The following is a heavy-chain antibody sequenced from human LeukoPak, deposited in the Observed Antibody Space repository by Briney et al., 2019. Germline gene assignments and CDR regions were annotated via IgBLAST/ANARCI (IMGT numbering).Heavy chain of an antibody. CDR2: IIPILGIA. D-gene: IGHD6-19*01. J-gene: IGHJ4*02. CDR3: ASSLDRSGWYGGIDY. Sequence: SVKVSCKASGGTFSSYAISWVRQAPGQGLEWMGRIIPILGIANYAQKFQGRVTITADKSTSTAYMELSSLRSEDTAVYYCASSLDRSGWYGGIDYWGQGTLVTVSS. CDR1: GGTFSSYA. V-gene: IGHV1-69*04.